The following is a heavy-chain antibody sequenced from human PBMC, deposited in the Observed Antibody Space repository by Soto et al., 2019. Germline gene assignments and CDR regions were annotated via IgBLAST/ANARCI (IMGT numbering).Heavy chain of an antibody. CDR1: GGTFTSYA. D-gene: IGHD3-3*02. Sequence: SVKVSCKASGGTFTSYAISWVRQAPGQGLEWMGGIIPRSGTSNYAQKFQGRVTITADESTSTAYMELSSLRSEDTAVYYCAGEGLVLAPSTVNSDHYYYAVDVWGQGTTVTVSS. CDR2: IIPRSGTS. J-gene: IGHJ6*02. V-gene: IGHV1-69*13. CDR3: AGEGLVLAPSTVNSDHYYYAVDV.